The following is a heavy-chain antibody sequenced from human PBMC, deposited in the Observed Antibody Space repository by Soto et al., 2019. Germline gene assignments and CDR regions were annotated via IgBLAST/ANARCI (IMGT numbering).Heavy chain of an antibody. J-gene: IGHJ4*02. CDR3: AKSDSSGPTSLDY. CDR1: GFTFSSYA. Sequence: GGSLRLSCAASGFTFSSYAMTWVRQAPGKGLEWLSAISGSGGTSYSANSVKGRFTISRDNSKNTLYLQMNNLRADDTAVYYCAKSDSSGPTSLDYWGQGTLVTVSS. CDR2: ISGSGGTS. V-gene: IGHV3-23*01. D-gene: IGHD6-19*01.